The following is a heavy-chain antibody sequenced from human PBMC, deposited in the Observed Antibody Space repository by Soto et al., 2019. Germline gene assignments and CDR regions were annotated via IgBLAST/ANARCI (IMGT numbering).Heavy chain of an antibody. CDR1: GFTFSSYS. D-gene: IGHD6-19*01. J-gene: IGHJ3*02. V-gene: IGHV3-21*01. CDR2: ISSSSSYI. CDR3: ARGAAVAGTSAFDI. Sequence: GGSLRLSCAASGFTFSSYSMNWVRQAPGKGLEWVSSISSSSSYIYYADSVKGRFTISRDNAKNSLYLQMNSLRAEDTAVYYCARGAAVAGTSAFDIWGQGTMVTVSS.